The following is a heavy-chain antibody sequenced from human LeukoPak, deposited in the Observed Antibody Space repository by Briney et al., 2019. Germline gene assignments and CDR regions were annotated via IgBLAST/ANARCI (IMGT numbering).Heavy chain of an antibody. CDR2: INHSGST. V-gene: IGHV4-34*01. D-gene: IGHD3-3*01. J-gene: IGHJ6*03. Sequence: SETLSLTCAVYGGSFSGYYWSWIRQPPGKGLEWIGEINHSGSTNYNPSLKSRVTISVDTSKNQFSLKLSSVTAADTAVYYCARDRKAIFGVVXAXIMXVXGKGTTVT. CDR3: ARDRKAIFGVVXAXIMXV. CDR1: GGSFSGYY.